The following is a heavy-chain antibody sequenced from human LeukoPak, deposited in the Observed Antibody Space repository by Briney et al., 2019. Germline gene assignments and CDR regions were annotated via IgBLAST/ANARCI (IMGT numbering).Heavy chain of an antibody. D-gene: IGHD6-19*01. CDR2: IIPIFGTA. Sequence: RASVKVSCKASGGTFSSYAISWVRQAPGQGLEWMGGIIPIFGTANYAQKFQGRVTITTDESTSTAYMELSSLRSEDTAVYYCARGRSSGWRADYWGQGTLVTVSS. V-gene: IGHV1-69*05. CDR1: GGTFSSYA. CDR3: ARGRSSGWRADY. J-gene: IGHJ4*02.